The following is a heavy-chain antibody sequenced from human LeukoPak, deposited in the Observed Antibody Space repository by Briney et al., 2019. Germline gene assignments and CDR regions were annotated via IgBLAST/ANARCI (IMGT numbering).Heavy chain of an antibody. J-gene: IGHJ4*02. CDR2: FDPEDGET. CDR1: GYTLTELS. D-gene: IGHD4-17*01. CDR3: ATDNYGDYGANLFDY. V-gene: IGHV1-24*01. Sequence: ASVKVSSKVSGYTLTELSMHWVRQAPGKGLEWMGGFDPEDGETIYAQKVQGRVTMTGDTSTDTAYMELSSLRSEDTAVYYCATDNYGDYGANLFDYWGQGTLVTVSS.